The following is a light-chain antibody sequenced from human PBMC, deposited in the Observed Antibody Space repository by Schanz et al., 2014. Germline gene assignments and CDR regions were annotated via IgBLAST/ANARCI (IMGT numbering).Light chain of an antibody. Sequence: QSALTQPASVSGSPGQSITISCTGTSSDVGGYDFVSWYQQHPDKAPKLMIYDVSNRPSGVSNRFSASKSGNTASLTISDLQAEDEADYYCSSYTSSNTGVFGGGTKLTVL. CDR3: SSYTSSNTGV. CDR2: DVS. V-gene: IGLV2-14*03. J-gene: IGLJ3*02. CDR1: SSDVGGYDF.